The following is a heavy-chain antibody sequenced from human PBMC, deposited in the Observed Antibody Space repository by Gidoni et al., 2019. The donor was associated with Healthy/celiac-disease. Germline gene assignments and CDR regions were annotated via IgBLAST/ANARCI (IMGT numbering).Heavy chain of an antibody. CDR2: INHSGST. V-gene: IGHV4-34*01. Sequence: QVQLQQWGAGLLKPSETLSLTCAVYGGSFSGYYWSWIRQPPGKGLEWIGEINHSGSTNYNPSLKSRVTISVDTSKNQFSLKLSSVTAADTAVYYCAEWAYYYDSSGYYVSRGMDVWGQGTTVTVSS. CDR1: GGSFSGYY. J-gene: IGHJ6*02. CDR3: AEWAYYYDSSGYYVSRGMDV. D-gene: IGHD3-22*01.